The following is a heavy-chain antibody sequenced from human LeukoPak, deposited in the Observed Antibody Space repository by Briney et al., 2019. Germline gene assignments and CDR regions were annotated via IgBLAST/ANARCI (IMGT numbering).Heavy chain of an antibody. V-gene: IGHV1-18*01. CDR2: ISAYNGNT. D-gene: IGHD3-3*01. J-gene: IGHJ3*02. Sequence: ASVKVSCKASGYTFTSYGISWVRQAPGQGLEWMGWISAYNGNTNYAQKLQGRVTMTTDTSTSTAYMELRSLRSDDTAVYYCASASITIFGVVRGAFDIWGQGTMVTVSS. CDR3: ASASITIFGVVRGAFDI. CDR1: GYTFTSYG.